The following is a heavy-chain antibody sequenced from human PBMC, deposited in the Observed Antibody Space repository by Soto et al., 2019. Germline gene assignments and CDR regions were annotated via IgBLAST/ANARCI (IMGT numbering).Heavy chain of an antibody. CDR1: GGSIISNTYY. Sequence: QLQLQESGPGLVNPSETLSLICTVSGGSIISNTYYWGWIRQAPGKELEWIGSMIHTGSTYYNPSLKSRVTLSVDTSKNQFSLSLASVTAADTAVYYCARHFDYKSRWYDSQIEYWGQGTLVTVSS. V-gene: IGHV4-39*01. D-gene: IGHD6-13*01. CDR2: MIHTGST. CDR3: ARHFDYKSRWYDSQIEY. J-gene: IGHJ4*02.